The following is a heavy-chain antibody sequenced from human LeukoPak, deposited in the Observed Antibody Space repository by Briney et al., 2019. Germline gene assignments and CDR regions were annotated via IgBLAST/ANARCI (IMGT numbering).Heavy chain of an antibody. CDR2: IIPIFGTA. CDR1: GGTFSSYA. D-gene: IGHD6-13*01. CDR3: ARSPGSWSRGDY. J-gene: IGHJ4*02. Sequence: ASVKVSCKASGGTFSSYAISWVRQAPGQGLEWMGGIIPIFGTANYAQKFQGRVTITADESTSTAYMELSSLRSEDTAVYYCARSPGSWSRGDYWGQGTLVTVSS. V-gene: IGHV1-69*13.